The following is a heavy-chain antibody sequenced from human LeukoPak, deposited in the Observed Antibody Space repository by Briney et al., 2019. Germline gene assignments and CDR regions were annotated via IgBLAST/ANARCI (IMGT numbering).Heavy chain of an antibody. V-gene: IGHV3-21*01. J-gene: IGHJ1*01. CDR1: GFTFSSYW. CDR3: ARAISVVVPAATED. D-gene: IGHD2-2*01. CDR2: ISSSSSYI. Sequence: GGSLRLSCAASGFTFSSYWMSWVRQAPGKGLEWVSSISSSSSYIYYADSVKGRFTISRDNAKNSLYLQMNSLRAEDTAVYYCARAISVVVPAATEDWGQGTLVTVSS.